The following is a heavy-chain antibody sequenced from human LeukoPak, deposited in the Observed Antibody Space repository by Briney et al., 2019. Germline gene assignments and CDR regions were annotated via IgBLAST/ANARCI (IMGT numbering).Heavy chain of an antibody. V-gene: IGHV4-34*01. CDR3: ARWGPPAASPYYYYYAVDV. D-gene: IGHD2-2*01. Sequence: SETLSLTCAVYGGSFSSFYWTWIRQFPGRGLEWIGEINHSGSTNYNPSLKSRVTISVDTSKNEFSLNVDSVTAADTAVYYCARWGPPAASPYYYYYAVDVWGQGTTVTVSS. CDR1: GGSFSSFY. CDR2: INHSGST. J-gene: IGHJ6*02.